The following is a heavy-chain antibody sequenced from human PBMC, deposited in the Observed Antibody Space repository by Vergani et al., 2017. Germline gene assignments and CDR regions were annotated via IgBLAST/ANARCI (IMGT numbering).Heavy chain of an antibody. D-gene: IGHD3-3*01. CDR2: ISSSSSYI. V-gene: IGHV3-21*01. Sequence: EVQLVESGGGLVKPGGSLRLSCAASGFTFSSYSMNWVRQAPGKGLEWVSSISSSSSYIYYADSVKGRFTISRDNAKNSLYLQMNSLRAEDTAVYYCARVEDFWSGYYTGYFDYWGQGTLVTVSS. CDR3: ARVEDFWSGYYTGYFDY. J-gene: IGHJ4*02. CDR1: GFTFSSYS.